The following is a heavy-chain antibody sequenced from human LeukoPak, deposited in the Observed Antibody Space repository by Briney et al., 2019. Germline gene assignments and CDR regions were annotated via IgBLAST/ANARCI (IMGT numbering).Heavy chain of an antibody. D-gene: IGHD6-13*01. CDR3: AKDRVAAAGTGGNWFDP. Sequence: GGSLRLSCAASGFTLSSYGMHWVRQAPGKGLEWVAVISYDGSNKYYADSVKGRFTISRDNSKNTLYLQMNSLRAEDTAVYYCAKDRVAAAGTGGNWFDPWGQGTLVTVSS. J-gene: IGHJ5*02. CDR1: GFTLSSYG. V-gene: IGHV3-30*18. CDR2: ISYDGSNK.